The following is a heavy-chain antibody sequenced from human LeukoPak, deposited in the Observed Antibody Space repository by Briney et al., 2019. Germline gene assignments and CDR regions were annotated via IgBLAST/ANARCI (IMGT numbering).Heavy chain of an antibody. CDR1: GYTFTSYD. CDR2: MNPNSGNT. Sequence: ASVKVSCKASGYTFTSYDINWVRQATGQGLEWMGWMNPNSGNTGYAQKFQGRVTMTRNTSISTAYMELSSLRSEDTAVYYCASWGYSYGYYYYYGMDVWGQGTTVTVSS. CDR3: ASWGYSYGYYYYYGMDV. V-gene: IGHV1-8*02. J-gene: IGHJ6*02. D-gene: IGHD5-18*01.